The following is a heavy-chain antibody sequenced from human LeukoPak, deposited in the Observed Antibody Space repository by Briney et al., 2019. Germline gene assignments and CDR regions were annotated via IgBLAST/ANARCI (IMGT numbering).Heavy chain of an antibody. CDR2: INSDGSTT. J-gene: IGHJ4*02. Sequence: QPGGSLRLSCEASGFTFSSYWMHWVRQAPGKGLVWVSRINSDGSTTNYADSLKGRFTISRDNAKNTLFLQMNGLRAEDTAVYYCAKRADYGANSYDYWGQGTLVTVSS. CDR3: AKRADYGANSYDY. V-gene: IGHV3-74*01. CDR1: GFTFSSYW. D-gene: IGHD4-17*01.